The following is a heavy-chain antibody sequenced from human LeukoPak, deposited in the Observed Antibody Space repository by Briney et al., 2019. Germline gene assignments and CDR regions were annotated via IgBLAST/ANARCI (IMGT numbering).Heavy chain of an antibody. V-gene: IGHV4-59*01. Sequence: TSETLSLTCTVSGGSISSYYWSWIRQPPGKGLEWIGYIYYSGSTNYNPSLKSRVTISVDTSKNQFSLKLTSVTAADTAVYYCARTTEGGYTYGYFYYYYMDVWGKGTTVTVSS. CDR3: ARTTEGGYTYGYFYYYYMDV. J-gene: IGHJ6*03. CDR2: IYYSGST. D-gene: IGHD5-18*01. CDR1: GGSISSYY.